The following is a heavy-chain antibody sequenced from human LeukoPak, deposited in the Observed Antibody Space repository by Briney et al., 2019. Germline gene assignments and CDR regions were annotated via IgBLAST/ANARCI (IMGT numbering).Heavy chain of an antibody. Sequence: ASVKVSCKASGYTFTGYYMHWVRQAPGQGLEWMGWINPNSGGTNYAQKFQGRVTMTRDTSISTAYMELSRLRSDDTAVYYCARDVGSSWSPFYYYGMDVWGQGTTVTVSS. CDR2: INPNSGGT. V-gene: IGHV1-2*02. D-gene: IGHD6-13*01. CDR3: ARDVGSSWSPFYYYGMDV. J-gene: IGHJ6*02. CDR1: GYTFTGYY.